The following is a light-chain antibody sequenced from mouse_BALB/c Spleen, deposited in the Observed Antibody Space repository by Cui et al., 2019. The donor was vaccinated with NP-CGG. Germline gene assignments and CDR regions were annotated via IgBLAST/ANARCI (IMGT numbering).Light chain of an antibody. V-gene: IGLV1*01. CDR1: TGAVTTSNY. J-gene: IGLJ1*01. Sequence: QAVVTQESALTTSPGETVTLTCRSSTGAVTTSNYANWVQEKPDHLFTGLIGGTNNRAPRVPARFSGSLIGDKAALTITGAQTEDEAIYFCALWYSNHWVCGGGTKLTVL. CDR2: GTN. CDR3: ALWYSNHWV.